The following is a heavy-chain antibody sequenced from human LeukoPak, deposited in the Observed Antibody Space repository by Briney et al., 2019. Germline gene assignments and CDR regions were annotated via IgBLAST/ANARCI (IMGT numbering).Heavy chain of an antibody. J-gene: IGHJ4*02. CDR1: GFTFSNYG. V-gene: IGHV3-48*01. D-gene: IGHD5-12*01. CDR2: ISSSSSTI. CDR3: ARIRYGGYHFEY. Sequence: GGSLRLSCAASGFTFSNYGMNWVRQAPGKGLEWISYISSSSSTIYYAASVKGRFTVSRDNAKNSLYLQMNSLRAEDAAVYYCARIRYGGYHFEYWGQGTLVTVSS.